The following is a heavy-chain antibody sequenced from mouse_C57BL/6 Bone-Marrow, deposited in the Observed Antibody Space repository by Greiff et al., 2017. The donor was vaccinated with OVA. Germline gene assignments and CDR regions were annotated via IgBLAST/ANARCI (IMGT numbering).Heavy chain of an antibody. J-gene: IGHJ2*01. CDR1: GFTFSSYA. CDR2: ISRGGDYT. D-gene: IGHD1-1*01. V-gene: IGHV5-9-1*02. CDR3: TREFTSVFDY. Sequence: EVQLQESGEGLVKPGGSLKLSCAASGFTFSSYAMSWVRQTPEKRLEWVAYISRGGDYTYYADTVKGRFTISRDNARNTLYLQMSSLKSEDTAMYYCTREFTSVFDYWGQGTTLTVSS.